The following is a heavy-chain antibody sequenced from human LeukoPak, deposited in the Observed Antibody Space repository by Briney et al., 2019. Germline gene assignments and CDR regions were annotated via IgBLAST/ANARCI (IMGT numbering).Heavy chain of an antibody. CDR1: GFTFSNYW. D-gene: IGHD3-16*01. J-gene: IGHJ4*02. V-gene: IGHV3-74*01. CDR3: ARSRYDYIWGIDY. Sequence: TGGSLRLSCAASGFTFSNYWMHWVRQAPGKGLVWVSRLNSDGSSTNYADSVKGRFTISRDNAKNTLYLQMNSLRDEDTAVFYCARSRYDYIWGIDYWGQGTLVTISS. CDR2: LNSDGSST.